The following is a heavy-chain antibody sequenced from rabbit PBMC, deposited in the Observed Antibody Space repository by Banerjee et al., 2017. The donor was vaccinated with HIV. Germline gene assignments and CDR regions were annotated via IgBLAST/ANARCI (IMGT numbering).Heavy chain of an antibody. Sequence: QEQLVESGGGLVKPEGSLTLTCAASGFSFSNGYVMCWVRQAPGKGLEWIACINTGSSGSTYYASWVNGRFTIARSTSLNTVDLKMTSLTVADTATYFCARDRDGDAYIDGYFNLWGPGTLVTVS. CDR2: INTGSSGST. J-gene: IGHJ4*01. CDR3: ARDRDGDAYIDGYFNL. V-gene: IGHV1S43*01. D-gene: IGHD6-1*01. CDR1: GFSFSNGYV.